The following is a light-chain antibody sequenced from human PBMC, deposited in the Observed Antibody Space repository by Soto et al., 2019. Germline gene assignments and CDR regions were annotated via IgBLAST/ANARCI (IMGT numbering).Light chain of an antibody. CDR1: QSVSSN. Sequence: EIVMTQSPATLSVSPGERATLSCRASQSVSSNLAWYQQKPGQAPRLLIYGASTRATGIPARFSGSGSETDFTLTITRLEPEDFAVYYCQQYNVWPPITFGQGTRLEIK. CDR2: GAS. CDR3: QQYNVWPPIT. J-gene: IGKJ5*01. V-gene: IGKV3-15*01.